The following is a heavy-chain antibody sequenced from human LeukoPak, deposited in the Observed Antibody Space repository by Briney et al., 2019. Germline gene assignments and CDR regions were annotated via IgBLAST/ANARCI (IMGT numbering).Heavy chain of an antibody. Sequence: SETLSLTCTVSDGSIKTNYWWTWVRQPPGKGLEWIGETWHSGSSTNYNPSLKSRVTISVDKPKSQFSLKLTSVTAADTAIYYCARGDYDSSGYHLFDYWGQGTLVTVSS. V-gene: IGHV4-4*02. CDR1: DGSIKTNYW. CDR2: TWHSGSST. CDR3: ARGDYDSSGYHLFDY. J-gene: IGHJ4*02. D-gene: IGHD3-22*01.